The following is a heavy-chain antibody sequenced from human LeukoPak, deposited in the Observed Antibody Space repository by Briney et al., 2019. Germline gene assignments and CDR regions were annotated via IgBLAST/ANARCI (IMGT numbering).Heavy chain of an antibody. D-gene: IGHD4-11*01. CDR2: IRLDGSNK. CDR3: AKGVTYSFDY. V-gene: IGHV3-30*02. CDR1: GFTFSSCG. J-gene: IGHJ4*02. Sequence: AGGSLRLSCAASGFTFSSCGMHWVRQAPGKGLEWVAFIRLDGSNKYYADSVKGRLTISRDNSKNTLYLQMNSLRAEDTSVYYCAKGVTYSFDYWGQGTLVTVSS.